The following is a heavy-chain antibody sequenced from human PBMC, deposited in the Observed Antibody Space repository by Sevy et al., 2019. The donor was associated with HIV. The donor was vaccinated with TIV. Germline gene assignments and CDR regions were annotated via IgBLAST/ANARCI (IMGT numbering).Heavy chain of an antibody. V-gene: IGHV3-30*18. Sequence: GGYLRLSCAGSGFTFYNYGIHWVRQAPGKGLEWVTMISYDGKNENYVDSVKGRFTISRDNSKNTVYLQMNSLRPDDTAIYYCAKDRSGSWSVDYWGQGTLVTVSS. J-gene: IGHJ4*02. CDR1: GFTFYNYG. CDR3: AKDRSGSWSVDY. D-gene: IGHD6-13*01. CDR2: ISYDGKNE.